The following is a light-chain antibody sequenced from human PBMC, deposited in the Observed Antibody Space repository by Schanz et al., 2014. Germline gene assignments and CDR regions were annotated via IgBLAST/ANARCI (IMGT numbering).Light chain of an antibody. J-gene: IGKJ2*01. CDR2: GAY. Sequence: EIVLTQSPGTLSLSPGEGATLSCRASQSISSTSLAWYQQKPGQAPRLLIYGAYSRATGIPDRFSGSGSGTEFTLTISSLQSEDFAVYYCQQYNNWPPMYTFGQGTKLEIK. V-gene: IGKV3-20*01. CDR1: QSISSTS. CDR3: QQYNNWPPMYT.